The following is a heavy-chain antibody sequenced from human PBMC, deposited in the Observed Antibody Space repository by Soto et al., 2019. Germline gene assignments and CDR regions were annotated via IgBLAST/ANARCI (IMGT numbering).Heavy chain of an antibody. CDR2: MSYSGST. CDR1: GGSISSYY. V-gene: IGHV4-59*01. J-gene: IGHJ4*02. CDR3: ARDHYYDSGGYFPRGYYFDY. D-gene: IGHD3-22*01. Sequence: SETLSLTCTVSGGSISSYYWSWIRQPPGKGLEWLGYMSYSGSTNYNPSLKSRVTISVDTSKNQFSLKLSSVTAADTAVYYCARDHYYDSGGYFPRGYYFDYWGQGTLVTVSS.